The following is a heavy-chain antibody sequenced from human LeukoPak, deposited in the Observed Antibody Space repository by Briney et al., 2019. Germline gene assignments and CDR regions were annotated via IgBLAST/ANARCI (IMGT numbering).Heavy chain of an antibody. J-gene: IGHJ4*02. CDR3: CADIAASGSFDY. Sequence: ASLKVSFKASGYTFTDYYIHWVRQAPGQGLVWIVWIDPYSFDTKYSQQIKDRSTMTRDTDTSTAYMDVISMTSYETTAYFCCADIAASGSFDYLCLGTLVTVAS. CDR2: IDPYSFDT. V-gene: IGHV1-2*02. CDR1: GYTFTDYY. D-gene: IGHD2-21*01.